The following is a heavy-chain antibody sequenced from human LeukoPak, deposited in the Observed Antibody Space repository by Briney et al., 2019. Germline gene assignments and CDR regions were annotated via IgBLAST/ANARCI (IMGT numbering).Heavy chain of an antibody. J-gene: IGHJ4*02. V-gene: IGHV4-59*08. D-gene: IGHD4-23*01. CDR2: IYYSGST. CDR1: GGSISSYY. Sequence: SETLSLTCTVSGGSISSYYWSWSRQPPGKGLEWIGYIYYSGSTNYNPSLKSRVTISVDTSKNQFSLKLSSVTAADTAVYYCATSPQYGGYWGQGTLFTASS. CDR3: ATSPQYGGY.